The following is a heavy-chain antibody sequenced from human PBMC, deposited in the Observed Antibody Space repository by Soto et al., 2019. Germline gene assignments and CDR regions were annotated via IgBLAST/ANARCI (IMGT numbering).Heavy chain of an antibody. CDR3: AKDMGGGYCTNGVCYRTDFDY. CDR1: GFTFSTYA. CDR2: TSGSGDTT. D-gene: IGHD2-8*01. J-gene: IGHJ4*02. V-gene: IGHV3-23*01. Sequence: GGSLRLSCTASGFTFSTYAMTWGRQGPGKGLEYLSATSGSGDTTYYPDSVKGRFTISRDNSKNTLYLQMNSLRAEDTAVYYCAKDMGGGYCTNGVCYRTDFDYWGQGTLVTVSS.